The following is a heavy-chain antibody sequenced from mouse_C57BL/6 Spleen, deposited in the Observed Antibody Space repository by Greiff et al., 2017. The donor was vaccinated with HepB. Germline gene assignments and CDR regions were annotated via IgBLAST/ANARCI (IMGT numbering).Heavy chain of an antibody. CDR1: GFTFSSYA. CDR2: ISDGGSYT. J-gene: IGHJ1*03. V-gene: IGHV5-4*01. Sequence: EVKLVESGGGLVKPGGSLKLSCAASGFTFSSYAMSWVRQTPEKRLEWVATISDGGSYTYYPDNVKGRFTISRDNAKNNLYLQMSHLKSEDTAMYYCARDKANRVWYFDVWGTGTTVTVSS. D-gene: IGHD3-2*02. CDR3: ARDKANRVWYFDV.